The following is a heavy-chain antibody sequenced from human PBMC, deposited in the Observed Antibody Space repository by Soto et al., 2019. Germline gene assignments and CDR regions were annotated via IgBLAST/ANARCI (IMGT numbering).Heavy chain of an antibody. D-gene: IGHD1-7*01. CDR3: ARDPFNWNYGFDY. CDR2: ISYDGSNK. V-gene: IGHV3-30-3*01. J-gene: IGHJ4*02. CDR1: GFTFSSYA. Sequence: SLRLSCAASGFTFSSYAMHWVRQAPGKGLEWVAVISYDGSNKYYADSVKGRFTISRDNSKNTLYLQMNSLRAEDTAVYYCARDPFNWNYGFDYWGQGTLVTVSS.